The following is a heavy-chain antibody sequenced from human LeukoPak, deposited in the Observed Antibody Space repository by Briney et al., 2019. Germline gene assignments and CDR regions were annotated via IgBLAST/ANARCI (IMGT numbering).Heavy chain of an antibody. J-gene: IGHJ4*02. CDR2: IWYDGSNK. D-gene: IGHD2-2*01. V-gene: IGHV3-33*01. CDR1: GFTFSSYG. CDR3: ARDRGTTSVDY. Sequence: QPGRSLRLSCAASGFTFSSYGRHWVRQAPGKGLEWMAVIWYDGSNKVYADSMNGRFTISRDNSKNELYLQMNSLGAEEMAVYYCARDRGTTSVDYWGQGTLVSVSS.